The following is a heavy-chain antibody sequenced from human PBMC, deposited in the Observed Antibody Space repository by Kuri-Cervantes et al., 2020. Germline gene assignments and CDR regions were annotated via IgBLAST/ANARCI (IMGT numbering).Heavy chain of an antibody. CDR3: AHTYYYCGKNGCNRGALDF. V-gene: IGHV2-5*02. CDR1: GFSLSTSGVG. J-gene: IGHJ4*02. Sequence: SGPTLVKTTQTLTLTCTFSGFSLSTSGVGVGWIRQPPGKALGWLAFVYWDDDQRYTPFLKTSLTITKDTSKNQVVLTMTDMDAVDTATYYCAHTYYYCGKNGCNRGALDFWGQGTLVTVSS. CDR2: VYWDDDQ. D-gene: IGHD4-23*01.